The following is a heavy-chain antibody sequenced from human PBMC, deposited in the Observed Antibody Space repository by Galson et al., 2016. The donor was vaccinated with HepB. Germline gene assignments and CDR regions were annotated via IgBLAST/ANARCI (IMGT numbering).Heavy chain of an antibody. CDR2: VVVGSGDT. CDR3: AASRSSLLFWGAFDI. V-gene: IGHV1-58*01. CDR1: GFNFVDSG. Sequence: SVKVSCKASGFNFVDSGVQWVRQARGQRLEWIGWVVVGSGDTTYTQKFQERVTISRDMSTNTAYMEVTSLRSEDTAVYYCAASRSSLLFWGAFDIWGQGTVVTVSS. J-gene: IGHJ3*02. D-gene: IGHD3-16*01.